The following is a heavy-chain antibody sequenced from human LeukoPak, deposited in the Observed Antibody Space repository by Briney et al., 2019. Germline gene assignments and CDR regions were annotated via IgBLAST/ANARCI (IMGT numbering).Heavy chain of an antibody. Sequence: ASETLSLTCDVSGGSIDSTNWWNWVRQPPGKGLEWIGEIHHDGRINYNPSLKSRVTLSVDKSKNQFSLRLNSVTAADTAVYYCARGYEGYFDYWGQGTLVTVSS. V-gene: IGHV4/OR15-8*01. CDR2: IHHDGRI. J-gene: IGHJ4*02. CDR3: ARGYEGYFDY. D-gene: IGHD5-18*01. CDR1: GGSIDSTNW.